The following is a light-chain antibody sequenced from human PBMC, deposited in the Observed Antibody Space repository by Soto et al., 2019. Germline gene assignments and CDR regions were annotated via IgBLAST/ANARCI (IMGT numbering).Light chain of an antibody. J-gene: IGKJ1*01. Sequence: DIQITQSPASLSSSLLDIVSITCRASQPVTNYLSWYQQKPGKAPKLFIYAASRLQSGVPSRFSGGGSGTDFTLTISSLLPEDFATYYCQQSYIAPWTFGQGTKVDI. CDR2: AAS. CDR1: QPVTNY. V-gene: IGKV1-39*01. CDR3: QQSYIAPWT.